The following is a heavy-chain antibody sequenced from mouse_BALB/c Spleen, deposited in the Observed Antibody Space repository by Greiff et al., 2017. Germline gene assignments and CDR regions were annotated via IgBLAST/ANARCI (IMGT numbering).Heavy chain of an antibody. V-gene: IGHV1-7*01. CDR2: INPSTGYT. D-gene: IGHD1-1*01. Sequence: QVQLKESGAELAKPGASVKMSCKASGYTFTSYWMHWVKQRPGQGLEWIGYINPSTGYTEYNQKFKDKATLTADKSSSTAYMQLSSLTSEDSAVYYCARRDYGSRGSMDYWGQGTSVTVSS. CDR1: GYTFTSYW. J-gene: IGHJ4*01. CDR3: ARRDYGSRGSMDY.